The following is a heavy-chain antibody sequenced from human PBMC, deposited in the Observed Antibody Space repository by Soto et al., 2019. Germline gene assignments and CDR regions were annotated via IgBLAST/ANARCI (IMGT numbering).Heavy chain of an antibody. J-gene: IGHJ4*02. D-gene: IGHD6-19*01. CDR2: INSDGSST. V-gene: IGHV3-74*01. CDR1: GFTFSSYW. Sequence: GGSLRLSCAASGFTFSSYWMHWVRQDPGKGLVWVSRINSDGSSTSYADSVKGRFTISRDNAKNTLYLQMNSLRAEDTAVYYCAVAVAGPTAIGYWGQGTLVTVSS. CDR3: AVAVAGPTAIGY.